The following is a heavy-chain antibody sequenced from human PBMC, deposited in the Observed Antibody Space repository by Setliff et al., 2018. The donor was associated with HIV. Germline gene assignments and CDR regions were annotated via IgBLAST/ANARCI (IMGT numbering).Heavy chain of an antibody. V-gene: IGHV1-3*01. J-gene: IGHJ4*02. CDR2: INAGDDNT. CDR1: GYTFSTNA. CDR3: ARGSCSGCYLSDY. Sequence: ASVKVSCKAFGYTFSTNAIHWVRQAPGQRLEWMGYINAGDDNTRYSEKFQGRVTITRDTSANTAYMELSSLRSEDKAVYYCARGSCSGCYLSDYWGLGTLVTVSS. D-gene: IGHD6-19*01.